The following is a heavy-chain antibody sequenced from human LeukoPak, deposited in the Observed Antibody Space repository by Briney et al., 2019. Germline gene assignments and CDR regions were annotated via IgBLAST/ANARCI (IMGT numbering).Heavy chain of an antibody. J-gene: IGHJ4*02. CDR2: LSNSGGST. CDR1: GFTFSTYA. V-gene: IGHV3-23*01. Sequence: PGGSLRLSCAASGFTFSTYAMSWVRQAPGKGLEWVSDLSNSGGSTHYADSVRGRFTISRDNSKSTLYLQLSSLRAEDTAVYYCARDRKLPDYWGQGTLVTVSS. CDR3: ARDRKLPDY. D-gene: IGHD1-7*01.